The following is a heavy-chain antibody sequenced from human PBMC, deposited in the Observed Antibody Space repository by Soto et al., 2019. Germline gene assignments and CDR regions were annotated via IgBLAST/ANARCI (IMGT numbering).Heavy chain of an antibody. CDR3: ASIVAAAVSDYYYYGMDV. V-gene: IGHV3-21*01. J-gene: IGHJ6*02. CDR1: GFTFSSYS. Sequence: GGSLRLSCAASGFTFSSYSMNWVRQAPGKGLEWVSSISSSSSYIYYADSVKDRFTISRDNAKNSLYLQMNSLRAEDTAVYYCASIVAAAVSDYYYYGMDVWGQGNTVTVSS. CDR2: ISSSSSYI. D-gene: IGHD6-13*01.